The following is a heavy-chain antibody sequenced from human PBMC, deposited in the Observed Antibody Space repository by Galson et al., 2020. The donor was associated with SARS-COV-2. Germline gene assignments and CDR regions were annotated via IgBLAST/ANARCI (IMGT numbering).Heavy chain of an antibody. CDR1: GFTFSSYW. CDR2: INSDGSST. V-gene: IGHV3-74*01. D-gene: IGHD6-6*01. J-gene: IGHJ6*02. CDR3: ARDTVWDSSSSGTYYYYYGMDV. Sequence: GGSLRLSCAASGFTFSSYWMHWVRQAPGKGLVWVSRINSDGSSTSYADSVKGRFTISRDNAKNTLYLQMNSLRAEDTAVYYCARDTVWDSSSSGTYYYYYGMDVWGQGTTVTVSS.